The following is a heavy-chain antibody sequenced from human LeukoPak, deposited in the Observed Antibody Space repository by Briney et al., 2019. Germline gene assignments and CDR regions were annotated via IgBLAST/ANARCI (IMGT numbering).Heavy chain of an antibody. CDR2: IYYSGST. CDR3: ARDNEVAARSFDY. CDR1: GGSISSYY. V-gene: IGHV4-59*01. J-gene: IGHJ4*02. D-gene: IGHD6-6*01. Sequence: SETLSLTCTVSGGSISSYYWSWIRQPPGKGLEWIGYIYYSGSTNYNPSLKSRVTISVDTSKNQFSLKLSSVTAADTAVYYCARDNEVAARSFDYWGQGTLVTVSS.